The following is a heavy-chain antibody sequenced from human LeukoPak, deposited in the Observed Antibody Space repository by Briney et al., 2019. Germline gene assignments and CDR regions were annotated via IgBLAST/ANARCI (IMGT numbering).Heavy chain of an antibody. CDR3: ARGEGARDGYNYEGPFYFDY. CDR2: INHTGTT. Sequence: SETLSLTCAVYGGPLSDYHWGWIRQPPGKGLEWIGGINHTGTTNYSLSLKSRVTISIDTSKNQFSLNLNSMTAADTAVYYCARGEGARDGYNYEGPFYFDYWGQGTLVTVSS. D-gene: IGHD5-24*01. V-gene: IGHV4-34*01. J-gene: IGHJ4*02. CDR1: GGPLSDYH.